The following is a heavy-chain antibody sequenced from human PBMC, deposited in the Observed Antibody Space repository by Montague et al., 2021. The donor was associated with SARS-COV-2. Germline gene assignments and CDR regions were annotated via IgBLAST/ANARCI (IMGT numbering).Heavy chain of an antibody. Sequence: TLSLTCTVSGGSISSGSYYWSWIRQPAGKGLEWIGRIYTSGSTNYNPSLKSRVTISVDTSKNQFSLRLGSVTAADTAVYYCARVGVGTMVRGVIPAYYYCGLDVWGQGTTVTVSS. J-gene: IGHJ6*02. D-gene: IGHD3-10*01. CDR3: ARVGVGTMVRGVIPAYYYCGLDV. CDR2: IYTSGST. CDR1: GGSISSGSYY. V-gene: IGHV4-61*02.